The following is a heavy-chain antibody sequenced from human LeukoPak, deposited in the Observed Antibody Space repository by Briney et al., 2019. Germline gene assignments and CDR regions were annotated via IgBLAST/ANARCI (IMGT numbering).Heavy chain of an antibody. J-gene: IGHJ4*02. CDR1: GGSFSGYY. D-gene: IGHD3-10*01. CDR3: ARGRLNLVRGATEFDY. CDR2: INHSGST. V-gene: IGHV4-34*01. Sequence: SETLSLTCAVYGGSFSGYYWSWIRQPPGKGLEWIGEINHSGSTNYNPSLKSRVTISVDTSKNQFSLKLRSVTAADTAVYYCARGRLNLVRGATEFDYWGQGTLVTVSS.